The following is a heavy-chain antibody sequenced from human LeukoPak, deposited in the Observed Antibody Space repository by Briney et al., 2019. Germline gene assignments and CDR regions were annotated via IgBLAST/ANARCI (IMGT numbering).Heavy chain of an antibody. V-gene: IGHV4-61*01. CDR1: GGSVSSGSYY. D-gene: IGHD3-3*01. CDR3: ARVELDKAFWSGYSDHPSYGMDV. CDR2: IYYSGST. Sequence: PSETLSLTCTVSGGSVSSGSYYWSWIRQPPGKGLEWIGYIYYSGSTNYNPSLKSRVTISVDTSKNQFSLKLSSVTAADTAVYYCARVELDKAFWSGYSDHPSYGMDVWGQGTTVTVSS. J-gene: IGHJ6*02.